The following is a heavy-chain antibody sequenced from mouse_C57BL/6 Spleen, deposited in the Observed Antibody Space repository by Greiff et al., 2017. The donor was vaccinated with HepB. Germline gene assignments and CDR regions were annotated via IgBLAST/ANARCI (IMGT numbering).Heavy chain of an antibody. D-gene: IGHD2-5*01. CDR2: IDPNSGGT. V-gene: IGHV1-72*01. Sequence: VQLQQSGAELVKPGASVKLSCKASGYTFTSYWMHWVKQRPGRGLEWIGRIDPNSGGTKYNEKFKSKATLTVDKPSSTAYMQLSSLTSEDSAVYSWARIELYYSNHWYFDVWGTGTTVTVSS. CDR1: GYTFTSYW. J-gene: IGHJ1*03. CDR3: ARIELYYSNHWYFDV.